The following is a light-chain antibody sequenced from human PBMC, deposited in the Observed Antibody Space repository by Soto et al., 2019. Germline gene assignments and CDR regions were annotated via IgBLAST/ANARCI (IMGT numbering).Light chain of an antibody. CDR2: FSS. CDR3: RRALQPPLT. J-gene: IGKJ5*01. V-gene: IGKV2-28*01. Sequence: DIVMTQSPLSLPGTPGEPASISCRSSQSLLHSNGYNYLDWYLQNPGQSPQLRFYFSSNLASEVPDRFSGSELGKDFTLKISSVEAADVGAYYRRRALQPPLTLGHGPRLEI. CDR1: QSLLHSNGYNY.